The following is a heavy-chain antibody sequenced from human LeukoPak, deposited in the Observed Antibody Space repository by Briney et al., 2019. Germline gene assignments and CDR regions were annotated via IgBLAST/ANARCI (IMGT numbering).Heavy chain of an antibody. D-gene: IGHD5-18*01. CDR2: INHSGAA. CDR1: GGSFSSYY. Sequence: SETLSLTSAAYGGSFSSYYWSWIRQSPGKGLEWMGEINHSGAADYNPSLKSRVTISIDTSKNQFSLKLSSVTDADTAVYYCARGGAYSYGRVHWYFDLWGPGTLVTVSS. J-gene: IGHJ2*01. CDR3: ARGGAYSYGRVHWYFDL. V-gene: IGHV4-34*01.